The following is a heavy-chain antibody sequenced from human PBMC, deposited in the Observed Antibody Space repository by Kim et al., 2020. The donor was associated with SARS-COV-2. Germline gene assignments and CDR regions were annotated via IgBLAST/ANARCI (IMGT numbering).Heavy chain of an antibody. V-gene: IGHV1-3*01. Sequence: ASVKVSCKASGYTFTRYTMHWVRQAPGQRLEWMGWINAGNGNTKYSQELQGRVTITRDTSASTAYMELSSLRSEDTAVYYCARGSGGDYPYFDYWGQGTLVTVSS. D-gene: IGHD2-21*01. CDR3: ARGSGGDYPYFDY. CDR2: INAGNGNT. CDR1: GYTFTRYT. J-gene: IGHJ4*02.